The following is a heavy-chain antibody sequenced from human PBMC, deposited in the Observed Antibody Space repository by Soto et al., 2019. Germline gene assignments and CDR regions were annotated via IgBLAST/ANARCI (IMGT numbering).Heavy chain of an antibody. CDR1: GGSISSYY. Sequence: SETLSLTCTVSGGSISSYYWSWIRQPPGKGLEWIGYIYYSGSTNYNPSLKSRVTISVDTSKNQFPLKLSSVTAADTAVYYCARDNCSGGSCYSDYWGQGTLVTVSS. V-gene: IGHV4-59*01. D-gene: IGHD2-15*01. CDR3: ARDNCSGGSCYSDY. J-gene: IGHJ4*02. CDR2: IYYSGST.